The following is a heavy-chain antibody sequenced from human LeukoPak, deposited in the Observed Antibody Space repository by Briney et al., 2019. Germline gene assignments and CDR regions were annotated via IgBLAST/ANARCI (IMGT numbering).Heavy chain of an antibody. CDR2: INPSGGSI. CDR3: ARDGGQRLGVHYYYYYMGV. J-gene: IGHJ6*03. CDR1: GYIFTSYY. Sequence: ASVKVSCKASGYIFTSYYMYWVRQAPGQGLEWMGIINPSGGSIRYAQKFQGRVTMTRDTSTSTVYMELSSLRSEDTAVYYCARDGGQRLGVHYYYYYMGVWGKGTTVTVSS. V-gene: IGHV1-46*01. D-gene: IGHD6-25*01.